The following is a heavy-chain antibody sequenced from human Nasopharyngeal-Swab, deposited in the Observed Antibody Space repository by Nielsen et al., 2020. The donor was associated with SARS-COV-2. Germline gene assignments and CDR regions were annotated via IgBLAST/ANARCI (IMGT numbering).Heavy chain of an antibody. D-gene: IGHD5-18*01. CDR3: ARLKGDSGYSYGYYLRNWFDP. V-gene: IGHV4-39*01. J-gene: IGHJ5*02. CDR2: IYYSGST. Sequence: PGKGLERIGSIYYSGSTYYNPSLKSRVTISVDTSKNQFSLKLSSVTAADTAVYYCARLKGDSGYSYGYYLRNWFDPWGQGTLVTVSS.